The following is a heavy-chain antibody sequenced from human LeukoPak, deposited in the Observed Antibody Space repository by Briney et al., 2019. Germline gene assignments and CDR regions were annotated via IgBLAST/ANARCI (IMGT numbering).Heavy chain of an antibody. CDR2: ISSSSSTI. Sequence: GGSLRLSCAASGFTFSSYSMNWVRQAPGKGLEWVSYISSSSSTIYYADSVKGRFTISRDNANNSLFLQMNSLTAEDTAVYYCAELGITMIGGVWGKGTTVTISS. J-gene: IGHJ6*04. CDR3: AELGITMIGGV. V-gene: IGHV3-48*01. D-gene: IGHD3-10*02. CDR1: GFTFSSYS.